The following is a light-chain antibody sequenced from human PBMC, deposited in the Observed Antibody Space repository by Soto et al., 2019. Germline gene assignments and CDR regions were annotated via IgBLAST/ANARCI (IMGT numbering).Light chain of an antibody. V-gene: IGKV1-5*03. J-gene: IGKJ1*01. Sequence: DIPMTQSPSTLSASVGDRVTITCRASQSISNWLAWYQQKPGKAPNLLIYKASSLESGVPSRFSGSGSGTEVTLTIISLQPDDFATYYCQQYNRYSRTFGQGTKVEIK. CDR2: KAS. CDR3: QQYNRYSRT. CDR1: QSISNW.